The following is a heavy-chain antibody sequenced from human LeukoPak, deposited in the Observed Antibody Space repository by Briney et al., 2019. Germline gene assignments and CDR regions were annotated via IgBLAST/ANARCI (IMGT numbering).Heavy chain of an antibody. Sequence: PGGSLRLSCAASGFTFSSYSMNWVRQAPGEGLEWVSYISSSSSTIYYADSVKGRFTISRDNAKNSLYLQMNSLRAEDTAVYYCTADSYCSSTSCYYYYYMDVWGKGTTVTVSS. CDR3: TADSYCSSTSCYYYYYMDV. J-gene: IGHJ6*03. V-gene: IGHV3-48*04. CDR1: GFTFSSYS. D-gene: IGHD2-2*01. CDR2: ISSSSSTI.